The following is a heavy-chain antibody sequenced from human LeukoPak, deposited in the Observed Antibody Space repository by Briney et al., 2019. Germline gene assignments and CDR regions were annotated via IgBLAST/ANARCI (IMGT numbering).Heavy chain of an antibody. D-gene: IGHD3-10*01. CDR2: INPSGGST. Sequence: ASVKVSCKASGGTFSSYAISWVRQAPGQGLEWMGIINPSGGSTSYAQKFQGRVTMTRDTSTSTVYMELSSLRSEDTAVYYCAGDASGSLDYWGQGTLVTVSS. J-gene: IGHJ4*02. CDR1: GGTFSSYA. V-gene: IGHV1-46*01. CDR3: AGDASGSLDY.